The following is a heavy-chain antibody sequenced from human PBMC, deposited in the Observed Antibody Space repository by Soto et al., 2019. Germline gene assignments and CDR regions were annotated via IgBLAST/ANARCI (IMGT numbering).Heavy chain of an antibody. J-gene: IGHJ4*02. CDR1: GYTFTNYD. CDR3: ARLPPGTDTPSDFDY. Sequence: QVQLVQSGAEVKKPGASVKVSCKASGYTFTNYDINWVRQATGQGLEWMGWMNLNSGNTGQAQKFQGRVTMTRNTSISTAYRELSSLRSEDTAVYYCARLPPGTDTPSDFDYWGQGTLVTVSS. V-gene: IGHV1-8*01. D-gene: IGHD6-13*01. CDR2: MNLNSGNT.